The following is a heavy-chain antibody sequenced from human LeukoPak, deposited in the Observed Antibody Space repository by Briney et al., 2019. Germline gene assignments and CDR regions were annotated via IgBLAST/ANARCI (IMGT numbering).Heavy chain of an antibody. V-gene: IGHV1-46*01. CDR3: ARDVFGLDY. CDR2: ITASGGGT. J-gene: IGHJ4*02. Sequence: ASVKVSCKASGYTFTSYYLHWVRQAPAQGLEWMGVITASGGGTTYAQKFQGRVTMTRDTSSSTVYMELTSLRSEDTAVYYCARDVFGLDYWGQGTLVTVSS. D-gene: IGHD3-10*01. CDR1: GYTFTSYY.